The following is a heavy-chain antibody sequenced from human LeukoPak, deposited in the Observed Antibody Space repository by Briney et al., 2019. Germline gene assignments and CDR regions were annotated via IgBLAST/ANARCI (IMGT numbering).Heavy chain of an antibody. J-gene: IGHJ4*02. CDR3: ARAPPYSGSYNY. V-gene: IGHV4-30-4*01. CDR2: IYYSGST. D-gene: IGHD1-26*01. CDR1: GGSISSGDYY. Sequence: SETLSLTCTVSGGSISSGDYYWSWIRQPPGKGLEWIGYIYYSGSTYYNPSLKSRVTISVDTSKNQFSLKLSSVTAADTAVYYCARAPPYSGSYNYWGQGTLVTVSS.